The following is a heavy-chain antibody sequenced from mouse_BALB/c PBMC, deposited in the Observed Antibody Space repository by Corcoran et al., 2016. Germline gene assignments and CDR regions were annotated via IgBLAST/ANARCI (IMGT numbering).Heavy chain of an antibody. Sequence: EVQLQQSGPELVKPGASVKMSCKASGYTFTDYYMDWVKQSHGESFEWIGRVNPYNGGTTYNQKFKGKATLAVDKATSTAYIELNSVTAADSAVYSCAIEGFTTLVAWFDFLAQGTTLTVSS. CDR3: AIEGFTTLVAWFDF. CDR1: GYTFTDYY. CDR2: VNPYNGGT. J-gene: IGHJ2*01. D-gene: IGHD1-1*01. V-gene: IGHV1-19*01.